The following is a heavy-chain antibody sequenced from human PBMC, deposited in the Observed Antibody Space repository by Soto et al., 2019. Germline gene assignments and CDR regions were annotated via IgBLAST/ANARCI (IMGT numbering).Heavy chain of an antibody. V-gene: IGHV1-69*13. CDR2: IIPIFSTA. Sequence: GASVKGSCKASGGTFSSYAISWVRQAPGQGLEWMGGIIPIFSTANYAQKFQGRVTITADESTSTAYMELSSLRSEDTAVYYCARAKSGYSYGYYYYYGMDVWGQGTTVTVSS. CDR3: ARAKSGYSYGYYYYYGMDV. D-gene: IGHD5-18*01. CDR1: GGTFSSYA. J-gene: IGHJ6*02.